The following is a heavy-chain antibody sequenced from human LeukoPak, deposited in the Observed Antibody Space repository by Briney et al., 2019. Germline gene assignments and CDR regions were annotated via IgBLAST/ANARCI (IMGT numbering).Heavy chain of an antibody. Sequence: SETLSLTCAVYGGSFSGYYWSWIRQPPGKGLEWIGEINHSGSTNYNPSLKSRVTMSVDTSKNQFSLKLSSVTAADTAVYYCARGRTYYYDSSGYSFDYWGQGTLVTVSS. D-gene: IGHD3-22*01. J-gene: IGHJ4*02. CDR3: ARGRTYYYDSSGYSFDY. V-gene: IGHV4-34*01. CDR2: INHSGST. CDR1: GGSFSGYY.